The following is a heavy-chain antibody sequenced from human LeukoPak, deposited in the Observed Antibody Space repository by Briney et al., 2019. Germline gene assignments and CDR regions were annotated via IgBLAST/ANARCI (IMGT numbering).Heavy chain of an antibody. CDR1: GASISTAGYY. CDR2: VYYTGAI. CDR3: ARDMVRGVTFRKGVNYGMDV. Sequence: SETLSLTCSFSGASISTAGYYWTWIRQPPGAGLEWVVYVYYTGAIDYNPSLKSRLTISLDTSKNQFSLKLSSVTAADTAVYYCARDMVRGVTFRKGVNYGMDVWGQGTTVTVSS. J-gene: IGHJ6*02. V-gene: IGHV4-31*03. D-gene: IGHD3-10*01.